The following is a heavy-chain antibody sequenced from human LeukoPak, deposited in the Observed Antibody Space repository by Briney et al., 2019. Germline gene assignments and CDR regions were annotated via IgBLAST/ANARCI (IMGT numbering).Heavy chain of an antibody. V-gene: IGHV3-30*04. D-gene: IGHD3-9*01. CDR1: GFTFSSYA. J-gene: IGHJ4*02. Sequence: GGSLRLSCAASGFTFSSYAMHWVRQAPGKGLEWVAVISYDGSNKYYADSVKGRFTVSRDNSKNTLYLQMNSLRAEDTAVYYCARVLRYFGLPLDWGQGTLVTVSS. CDR3: ARVLRYFGLPLD. CDR2: ISYDGSNK.